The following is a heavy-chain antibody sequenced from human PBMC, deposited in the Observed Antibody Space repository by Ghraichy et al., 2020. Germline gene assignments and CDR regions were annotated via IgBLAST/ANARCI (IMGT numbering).Heavy chain of an antibody. D-gene: IGHD6-19*01. CDR2: IGIDTTWT. Sequence: GGSLRLSCVASGFTFGAFAMNWVRQAPGKGLEWVSIIGIDTTWTSYGDSVKGRFTISRDNSKNTLYLQMDSLRAEDTATYYCAKSRERGWDNFDSWGQGTLVTVSS. CDR3: AKSRERGWDNFDS. V-gene: IGHV3-23*01. J-gene: IGHJ5*01. CDR1: GFTFGAFA.